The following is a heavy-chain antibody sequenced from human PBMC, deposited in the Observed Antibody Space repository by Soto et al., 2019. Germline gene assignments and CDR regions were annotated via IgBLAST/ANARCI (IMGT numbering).Heavy chain of an antibody. CDR3: AKDFRDIVVVPAAMIDY. V-gene: IGHV3-30*18. CDR2: ISYDGSNK. J-gene: IGHJ4*02. CDR1: GFTFSSYG. D-gene: IGHD2-2*01. Sequence: VQLVESGGGLVQPGGSLRLSCAASGFTFSSYGMHWVRQAPGKGLEWVAVISYDGSNKYYADSVKGRFTISRDNSKNTLYLQMNSLRAEDTAVYYCAKDFRDIVVVPAAMIDYWGQGTLVTVSS.